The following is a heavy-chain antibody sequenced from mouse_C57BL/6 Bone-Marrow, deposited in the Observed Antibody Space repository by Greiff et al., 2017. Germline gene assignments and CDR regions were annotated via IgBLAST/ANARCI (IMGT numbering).Heavy chain of an antibody. Sequence: QVQLKQSGPGLVQPSQSLSITCTVSGFSLTSYGVHWVRQSPGKGLEWLGVRWSGGSTAYNAAFISRLSISKDNSKSQVFFKMNSLQADDTAIYYCARRAGAWGQGTLVTVSA. CDR2: RWSGGST. CDR3: ARRAGA. CDR1: GFSLTSYG. V-gene: IGHV2-2*01. J-gene: IGHJ3*02.